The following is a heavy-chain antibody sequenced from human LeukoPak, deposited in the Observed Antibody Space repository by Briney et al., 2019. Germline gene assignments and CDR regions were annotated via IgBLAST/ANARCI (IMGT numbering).Heavy chain of an antibody. V-gene: IGHV4-61*02. D-gene: IGHD1-26*01. CDR3: ARDRVGVVGATGAFDI. CDR1: GGSISSGSYY. Sequence: SQTLSLTCTVSGGSISSGSYYWSWIRQPAGKGLEWIGRIYTSGSTNYNPSLKSRVTISVDTSKNQFSLKLSSVTAADTAVYYCARDRVGVVGATGAFDIWGQGTMVTVSS. CDR2: IYTSGST. J-gene: IGHJ3*02.